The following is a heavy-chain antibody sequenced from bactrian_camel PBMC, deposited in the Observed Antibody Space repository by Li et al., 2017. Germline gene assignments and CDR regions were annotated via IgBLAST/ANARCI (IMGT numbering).Heavy chain of an antibody. CDR1: GVIAGIYC. V-gene: IGHV3S53*01. Sequence: HVQLVESGGGSVQAGGSLRLSCAMTGVSGVIAGIYCMGWFRQRPGQQREEVATTERGSSARVFMGGRFTISRDNSKNTVYLQMNSLKPEDTAMYYCAARGPYCYTKLSVRDFTYWGQGTQVTVS. CDR2: TERGSSA. CDR3: AARGPYCYTKLSVRDFTY. D-gene: IGHD2*01. J-gene: IGHJ6*01.